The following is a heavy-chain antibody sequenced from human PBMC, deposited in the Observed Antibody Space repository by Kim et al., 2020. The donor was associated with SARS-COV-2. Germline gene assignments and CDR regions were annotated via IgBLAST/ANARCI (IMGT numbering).Heavy chain of an antibody. Sequence: SQTLSLTCAISGDSVSSNSAAWNWIRQSPSRGLEWLGRTYYRSKWYNDYAVSVKSRITINPDTSKNQFSPQLNSVTPEDTAVYYCARDQDSSGWYYYYGMDVWGQGTTVTVSS. J-gene: IGHJ6*02. V-gene: IGHV6-1*01. CDR2: TYYRSKWYN. D-gene: IGHD6-19*01. CDR1: GDSVSSNSAA. CDR3: ARDQDSSGWYYYYGMDV.